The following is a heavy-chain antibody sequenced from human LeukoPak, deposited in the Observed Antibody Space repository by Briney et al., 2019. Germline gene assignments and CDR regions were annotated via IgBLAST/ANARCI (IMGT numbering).Heavy chain of an antibody. CDR1: GFTFSSYA. J-gene: IGHJ3*02. Sequence: GGSLRLSCAASGFTFSSYAMSWVRQAPGKGLEWVSAISGSGGSTYYADSVKGRFTISRDNSKNTLYLQMNSLRAEDTAVYYCAKSLRITMVRGVIKGAPDAFDIWGQGTVVTVSS. D-gene: IGHD3-10*01. CDR2: ISGSGGST. V-gene: IGHV3-23*01. CDR3: AKSLRITMVRGVIKGAPDAFDI.